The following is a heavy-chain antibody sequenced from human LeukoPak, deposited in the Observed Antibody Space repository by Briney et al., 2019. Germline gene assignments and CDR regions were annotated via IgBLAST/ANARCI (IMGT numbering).Heavy chain of an antibody. CDR1: GGSISSGGYY. J-gene: IGHJ6*02. CDR3: AIPVIAAAGTGGMDV. CDR2: IYYSGGT. V-gene: IGHV4-31*03. Sequence: PSETLSLTCTVSGGSISSGGYYWSWIRQHPGQGLEWIGYIYYSGGTYYNPSLKSRVSISVDTSKNQVSLKLTSVTAADTAVYYCAIPVIAAAGTGGMDVWGQGTTVTVSS. D-gene: IGHD6-13*01.